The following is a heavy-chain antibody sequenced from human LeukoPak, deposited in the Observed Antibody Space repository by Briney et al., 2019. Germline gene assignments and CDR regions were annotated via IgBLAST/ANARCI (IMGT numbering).Heavy chain of an antibody. CDR2: ISSSSSYI. J-gene: IGHJ4*02. V-gene: IGHV3-21*01. Sequence: GGSLRLSCVASGFTFSSYSMNWVRQAPGKGLEWVSSISSSSSYIYYADSVKGRFTISRDNAKNSLYLQMNSLRAEDTAVYYCAREGDGALTYGYWGQGTLVTVSS. CDR1: GFTFSSYS. D-gene: IGHD3-10*01. CDR3: AREGDGALTYGY.